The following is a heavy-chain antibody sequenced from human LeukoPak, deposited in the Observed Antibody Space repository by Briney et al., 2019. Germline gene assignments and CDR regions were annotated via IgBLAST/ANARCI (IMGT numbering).Heavy chain of an antibody. CDR3: ASGLSSLFSFGAALDYYMDV. CDR2: INPDIGGT. J-gene: IGHJ6*03. Sequence: ASVKVSCKASGYTFTGYYMHWVRQAPGQGLEWMGWINPDIGGTNYAQKFQGRVIMTRDTSISTAYMELSSLRSDDTAMYYCASGLSSLFSFGAALDYYMDVWGKGTPVTVSS. V-gene: IGHV1-2*02. CDR1: GYTFTGYY. D-gene: IGHD5-18*01.